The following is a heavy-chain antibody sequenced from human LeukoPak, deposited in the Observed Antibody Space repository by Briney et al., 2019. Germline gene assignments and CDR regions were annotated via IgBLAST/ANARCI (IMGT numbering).Heavy chain of an antibody. CDR3: ARVISSAWRQNDL. CDR2: IHLGGTA. CDR1: GGSISSFQW. Sequence: SETLSLTCAVSGGSISSFQWWSWVRQTPEKGLEWIGEIHLGGTAFYNPSLKSRVSMSIDKSKNQFSLNLNSVTAADTAVYYCARVISSAWRQNDLWGQGTLVTVSS. D-gene: IGHD3-22*01. J-gene: IGHJ5*02. V-gene: IGHV4/OR15-8*02.